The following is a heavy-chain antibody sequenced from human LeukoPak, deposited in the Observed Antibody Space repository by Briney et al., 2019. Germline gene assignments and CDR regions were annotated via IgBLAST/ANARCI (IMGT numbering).Heavy chain of an antibody. J-gene: IGHJ4*02. D-gene: IGHD3-3*01. CDR2: INAGNGNT. CDR1: GYTFTSYA. V-gene: IGHV1-3*01. CDR3: ATGTFGVVIRDY. Sequence: ASVKVSCKASGYTFTSYAMHWVRQAPGQRLEWMGWINAGNGNTKYSQKFQGRVTMTEDTSTDTAYMELSSLRSEDTAVYYCATGTFGVVIRDYWGQGTLVTVSS.